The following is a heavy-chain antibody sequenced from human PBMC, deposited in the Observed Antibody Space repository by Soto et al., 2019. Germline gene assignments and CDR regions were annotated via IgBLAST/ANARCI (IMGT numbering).Heavy chain of an antibody. CDR3: ARRGALSGSYSTYYYYGMDV. CDR1: GYTFISYG. J-gene: IGHJ6*02. Sequence: ASVKVSCKASGYTFISYGFSWVRQAPGRGLEWMGWIVVYNGNANYAQNLQGRVTITTDTSTSTAYMELRSLRSDDTAVYYCARRGALSGSYSTYYYYGMDVWGQGTTVTVSS. V-gene: IGHV1-18*01. CDR2: IVVYNGNA. D-gene: IGHD1-26*01.